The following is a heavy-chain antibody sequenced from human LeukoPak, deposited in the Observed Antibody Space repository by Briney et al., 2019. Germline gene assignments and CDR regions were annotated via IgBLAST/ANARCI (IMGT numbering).Heavy chain of an antibody. CDR3: ARDYRLTQIQY. CDR2: IYYTGST. V-gene: IGHV4-39*07. Sequence: SETLSLTCTVSGVSISSSRYYWAWIRQPPGKGLEWIGSIYYTGSTYYNPSHKSRVTISVDTSKNQFSLRLSSVTAADTAVYYCARDYRLTQIQYWGQGTLVTVSS. D-gene: IGHD1-26*01. CDR1: GVSISSSRYY. J-gene: IGHJ1*01.